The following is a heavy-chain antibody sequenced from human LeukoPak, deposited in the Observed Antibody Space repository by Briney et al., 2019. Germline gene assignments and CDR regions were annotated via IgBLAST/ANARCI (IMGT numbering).Heavy chain of an antibody. J-gene: IGHJ6*02. CDR2: INSDGSRT. Sequence: GGSLRLSCAASGFTFSSYWMHWVRQAPGKGLVWVSRINSDGSRTSYAASVKGRFTISRDNAKNTLYLQMNSLRAEDTAVYYCARDQVVPAAMLGYYYYYGMDVWGQGTTVTVSS. CDR1: GFTFSSYW. CDR3: ARDQVVPAAMLGYYYYYGMDV. V-gene: IGHV3-74*01. D-gene: IGHD2-2*01.